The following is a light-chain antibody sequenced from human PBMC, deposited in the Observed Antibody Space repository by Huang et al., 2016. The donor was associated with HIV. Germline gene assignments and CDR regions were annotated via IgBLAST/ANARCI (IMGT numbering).Light chain of an antibody. Sequence: EIVMTQSPATLSASPGERATLSCRASQSVSSHLAWYQQKAGQAPRLLIYGASTRATDIPARFSESGSGTEFTLTISSLQSEDFAVYYCQHYASWPWFTFGQGTKLEIK. CDR3: QHYASWPWFT. CDR2: GAS. V-gene: IGKV3-15*01. J-gene: IGKJ2*01. CDR1: QSVSSH.